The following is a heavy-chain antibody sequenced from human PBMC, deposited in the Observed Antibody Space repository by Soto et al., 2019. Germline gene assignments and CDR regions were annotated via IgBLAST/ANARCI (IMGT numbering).Heavy chain of an antibody. CDR1: GFTFGNHA. CDR3: AKEPYSDFWSAYYYFDY. Sequence: EVQLLESGGGLVQPGGSLRLSCAASGFTFGNHAMIWVRQAPGKGLEWVSAISGSGGSAYYADSVKGRFTISRDNSINTLYLQMNSLRAEDTALYYCAKEPYSDFWSAYYYFDYWGQGTLVTVSS. V-gene: IGHV3-23*01. CDR2: ISGSGGSA. D-gene: IGHD3-3*01. J-gene: IGHJ4*02.